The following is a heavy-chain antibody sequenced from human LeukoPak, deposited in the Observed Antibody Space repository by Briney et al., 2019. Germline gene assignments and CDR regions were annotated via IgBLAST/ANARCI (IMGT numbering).Heavy chain of an antibody. V-gene: IGHV4-59*02. CDR2: ICHHGGE. D-gene: IGHD6-19*01. J-gene: IGHJ4*02. CDR1: GGSVTGYY. Sequence: WVTVYLTCTVSGGSVTGYYWSWIRQPPGKGLHWIGNICHHGGENYDPSLKSRVTMSVDTSKNQFSDTAVFYCARRVAGTAHFDYWGQGTLVTVSS. CDR3: FDY.